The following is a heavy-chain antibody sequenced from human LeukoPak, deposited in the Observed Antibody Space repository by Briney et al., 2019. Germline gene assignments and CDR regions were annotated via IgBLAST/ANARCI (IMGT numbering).Heavy chain of an antibody. D-gene: IGHD5-18*01. CDR3: ARASGDIVETATMGSY. CDR1: GFTFSSYS. J-gene: IGHJ4*02. CDR2: ISSSSSSI. V-gene: IGHV3-21*01. Sequence: VKPGGSLRLSCAASGFTFSSYSMNWVRQAPGKGLEWVSSISSSSSSIYYADSVEGRFTISRDNAKNSLYLQMNSLRAEDTAVYYCARASGDIVETATMGSYWGQGTLVTVSS.